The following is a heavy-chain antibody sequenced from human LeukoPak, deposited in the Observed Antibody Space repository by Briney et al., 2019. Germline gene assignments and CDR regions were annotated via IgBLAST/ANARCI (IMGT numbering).Heavy chain of an antibody. CDR3: ARGDSSGLFDY. V-gene: IGHV1-69*05. CDR1: GGSFSSYA. Sequence: ASVKVSCKASGGSFSSYAISWVRQAPGQGLEWMGGIMPIFGTANYAQKFQGRVTITTDESTSTAYMELSSLRSEDTAVYYCARGDSSGLFDYWGQGTLVTVSS. D-gene: IGHD6-19*01. CDR2: IMPIFGTA. J-gene: IGHJ4*02.